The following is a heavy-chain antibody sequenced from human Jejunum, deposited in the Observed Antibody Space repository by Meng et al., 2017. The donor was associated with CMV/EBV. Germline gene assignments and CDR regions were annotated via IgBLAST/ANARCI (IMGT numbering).Heavy chain of an antibody. V-gene: IGHV4-30-2*01. CDR1: GASISSSAYS. J-gene: IGHJ4*02. CDR2: IYHTGST. Sequence: CEVTGASISSSAYSWGWIRQPPGKGLEWIGFIYHTGSTYYHPSLKTRVTISVDGSNNQFSLKLYSVTAADTAVYYCARGYSGYGEDYWGQGTLVTVSS. CDR3: ARGYSGYGEDY. D-gene: IGHD5-12*01.